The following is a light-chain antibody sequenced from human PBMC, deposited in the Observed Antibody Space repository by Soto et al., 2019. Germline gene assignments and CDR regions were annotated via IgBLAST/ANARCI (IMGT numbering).Light chain of an antibody. J-gene: IGKJ2*01. Sequence: DIQLTQSPSFLSASVGDRVTITCRASQGISSYLAWYQQPPGKAPKLLIYGTSTLQCGVSSSFSGSGSGTDFTLTISRLQPEDLANYYCQHSNTHPRTFGHGTKLEFK. CDR3: QHSNTHPRT. CDR1: QGISSY. V-gene: IGKV1-9*01. CDR2: GTS.